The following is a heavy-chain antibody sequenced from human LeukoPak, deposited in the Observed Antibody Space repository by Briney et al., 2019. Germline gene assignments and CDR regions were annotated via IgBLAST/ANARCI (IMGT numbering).Heavy chain of an antibody. Sequence: GGSLRLSCAASGFTFSTFAMFWVRQPPGKGLEWVAFIRYDGSNKYYADSVKGRFTISRDNSKNTLYLQMNSLRAEDTAVYYCAKVEAAAGTTGNYWGQGTLVTVSS. V-gene: IGHV3-30*02. CDR3: AKVEAAAGTTGNY. D-gene: IGHD6-13*01. CDR1: GFTFSTFA. CDR2: IRYDGSNK. J-gene: IGHJ4*02.